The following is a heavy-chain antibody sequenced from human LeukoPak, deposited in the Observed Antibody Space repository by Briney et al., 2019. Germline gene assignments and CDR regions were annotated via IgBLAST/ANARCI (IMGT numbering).Heavy chain of an antibody. V-gene: IGHV1-18*01. Sequence: ASVKVSCKASGYTFTSYGISWVRQAPGQGLEWMGWISAYNGNTNYARKLQGRVTFTTDPSTSTAYMERRSLRSDDTAVYYCARVGVVVVVAAPDYWGQGTLVTVSP. J-gene: IGHJ4*02. CDR1: GYTFTSYG. CDR3: ARVGVVVVVAAPDY. D-gene: IGHD2-15*01. CDR2: ISAYNGNT.